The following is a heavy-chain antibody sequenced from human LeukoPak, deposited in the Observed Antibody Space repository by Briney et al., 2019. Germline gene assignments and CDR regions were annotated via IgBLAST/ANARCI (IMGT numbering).Heavy chain of an antibody. V-gene: IGHV4-30-2*01. D-gene: IGHD1-26*01. CDR1: GGSISSGGYS. CDR3: ARGLPPIVGAYDY. Sequence: SQTLSLTCAVSGGSISSGGYSWSWIRQPPGKGLEWIGYIYHSGSTCYNPSLKSRVTISVDRSKNQFSLKLSSVTAADTAVYYCARGLPPIVGAYDYWGQGTLVTVSS. CDR2: IYHSGST. J-gene: IGHJ4*02.